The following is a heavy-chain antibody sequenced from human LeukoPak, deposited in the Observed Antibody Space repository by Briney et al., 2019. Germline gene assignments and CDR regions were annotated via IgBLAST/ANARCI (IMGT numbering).Heavy chain of an antibody. CDR3: TIENWGRGDY. CDR1: GFTFSNFF. CDR2: IKIKSDGWAT. V-gene: IGHV3-15*01. Sequence: PGGSLRLSCAASGFTFSNFFMSWVRQAPGKGLEWVGRIKIKSDGWATDYAPPVNGRFTISRDDSKSTLYLHMNSLIPEDTGVYYCTIENWGRGDYWGQGTLVTVSS. D-gene: IGHD7-27*01. J-gene: IGHJ4*02.